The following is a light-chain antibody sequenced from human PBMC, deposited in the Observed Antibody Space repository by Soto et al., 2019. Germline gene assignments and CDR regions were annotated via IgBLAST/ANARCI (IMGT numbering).Light chain of an antibody. J-gene: IGLJ2*01. V-gene: IGLV4-69*01. CDR3: QTWGTGTVV. CDR1: SGHSRYA. Sequence: QLVLTQSPSASASLGASDKLTCTLSSGHSRYAIAWHQQQPEKGPRYLMKLNSDGSHSKGDGIPDRFSGSSSGAERYLTISSLQSEDEADYYCQTWGTGTVVFGGGTKLTVL. CDR2: LNSDGSH.